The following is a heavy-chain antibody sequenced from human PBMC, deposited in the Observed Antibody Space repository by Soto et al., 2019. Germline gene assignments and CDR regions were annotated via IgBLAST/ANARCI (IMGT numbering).Heavy chain of an antibody. Sequence: EVHLLESGGGLVHPGGSLRLSCAASGFTFSSCVMTWVRQAPGKGLEWVSGITDSGTGTYYADSVKGRFTISRDNSKNTVYLQMNNLRDEDTGVYYCAKGLIYGRWYAEDWGQGTLVTVSS. V-gene: IGHV3-23*01. J-gene: IGHJ4*02. CDR2: ITDSGTGT. D-gene: IGHD2-15*01. CDR1: GFTFSSCV. CDR3: AKGLIYGRWYAED.